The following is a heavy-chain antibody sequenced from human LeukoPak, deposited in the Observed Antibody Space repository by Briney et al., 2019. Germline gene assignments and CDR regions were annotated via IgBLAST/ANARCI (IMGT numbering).Heavy chain of an antibody. Sequence: NSSETLSLTCTVSGGSISSYYWSWIRQPPGKGLEWIGYIYYSGSTNYNPSLKSRVTISVDTSKNQFSLKLSSVTAADTAVYYCARIIGGNYIYYFDYWGQGTLVTVSS. CDR2: IYYSGST. CDR1: GGSISSYY. J-gene: IGHJ4*02. V-gene: IGHV4-59*01. CDR3: ARIIGGNYIYYFDY. D-gene: IGHD4-23*01.